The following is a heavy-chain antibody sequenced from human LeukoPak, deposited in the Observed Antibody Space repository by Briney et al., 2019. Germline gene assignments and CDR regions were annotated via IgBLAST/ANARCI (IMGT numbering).Heavy chain of an antibody. Sequence: SEALSLTCTVSGGSISSTTYYWGWIRQPPGKGLEWIGSIYYNGNTYYNPSLKSRVTISADTSKNQFSLKLSSVTAADTAVYYCARGYYDSSGYYYNGDAFDIWGQGTMVTVSS. V-gene: IGHV4-39*01. J-gene: IGHJ3*02. CDR1: GGSISSTTYY. CDR2: IYYNGNT. CDR3: ARGYYDSSGYYYNGDAFDI. D-gene: IGHD3-22*01.